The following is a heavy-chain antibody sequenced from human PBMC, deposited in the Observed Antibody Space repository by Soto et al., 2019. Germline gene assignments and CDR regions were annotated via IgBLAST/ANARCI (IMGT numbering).Heavy chain of an antibody. CDR1: GFTFSNAW. Sequence: LGGSLILSCAASGFTFSNAWMSWVRQAPGKGLEGVGRIKSKTDGGTTDYAAPVKGRFTISRDDSKNTLYLQMNSLKTEDTAVYYCTTNDWTGEGNYDFDYWGQGTLVTVSS. D-gene: IGHD1-7*01. CDR3: TTNDWTGEGNYDFDY. J-gene: IGHJ4*02. V-gene: IGHV3-15*01. CDR2: IKSKTDGGTT.